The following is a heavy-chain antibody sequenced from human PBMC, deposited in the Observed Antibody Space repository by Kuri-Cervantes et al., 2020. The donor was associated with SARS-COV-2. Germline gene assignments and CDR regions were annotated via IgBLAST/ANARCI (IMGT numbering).Heavy chain of an antibody. CDR2: ISYDGRNT. D-gene: IGHD6-19*01. CDR3: AXXPWRADISXXKRPFDY. CDR1: XFXFSDYA. Sequence: GESLKISCEASXFXFSDYAIDWVRQAPGKGLEWVAIISYDGRNTKFVDSVKGRFTISRDNSKNVVYLQMNSLRIEDTAEYFCAXXPWRADISXXKRPFDYWGQGTLVTVSS. J-gene: IGHJ4*02. V-gene: IGHV3-30*14.